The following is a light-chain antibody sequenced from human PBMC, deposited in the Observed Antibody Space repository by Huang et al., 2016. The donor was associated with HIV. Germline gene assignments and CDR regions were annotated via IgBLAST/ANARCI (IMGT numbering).Light chain of an antibody. J-gene: IGKJ4*01. CDR1: QTILYSSKNKNY. CDR2: WAS. Sequence: DIVMTQSPDSLAVSLGERATVNCKSSQTILYSSKNKNYLAWYQQKPGPPPKLLFYWASTRESGVPDRFSGSGSGTDFTLTISSLQAEDVAVYYCQQYFETPLTFGGGTKVEIK. CDR3: QQYFETPLT. V-gene: IGKV4-1*01.